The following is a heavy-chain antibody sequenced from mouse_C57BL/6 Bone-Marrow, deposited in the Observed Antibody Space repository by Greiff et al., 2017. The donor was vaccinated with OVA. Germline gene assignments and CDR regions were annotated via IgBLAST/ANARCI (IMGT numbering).Heavy chain of an antibody. CDR2: IYPGSGNT. J-gene: IGHJ2*01. D-gene: IGHD1-1*01. CDR1: GYTFTDYY. V-gene: IGHV1-84*01. CDR3: AREGSSYYYGSSYVDY. Sequence: LVESGPELVKPGASVKISCKASGYTFTDYYINWVKQRPGQGLEWIGWIYPGSGNTKYNEKFKGKATLTVDTSSSTAYMQLSSLTSEDSAVYFCAREGSSYYYGSSYVDYWGQGTTLTVSS.